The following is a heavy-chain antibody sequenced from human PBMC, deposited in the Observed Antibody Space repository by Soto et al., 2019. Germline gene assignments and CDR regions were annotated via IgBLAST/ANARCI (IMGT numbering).Heavy chain of an antibody. CDR2: ISRSSTGI. D-gene: IGHD3-10*01. Sequence: EVQLVESGGGLVQPGGSLRLSCAASGFTFSLYSMSWVRQAPGKGLEWVSYISRSSTGIHYADSVKGRFTISRDDATNSMHRQINSLRDGDTAVYYCARAVTWGLDVWGQGTPVSFSS. CDR1: GFTFSLYS. J-gene: IGHJ6*02. CDR3: ARAVTWGLDV. V-gene: IGHV3-48*02.